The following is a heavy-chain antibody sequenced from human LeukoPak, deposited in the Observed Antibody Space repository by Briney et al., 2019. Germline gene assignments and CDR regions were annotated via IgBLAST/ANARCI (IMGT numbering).Heavy chain of an antibody. CDR1: GLTFGDYS. D-gene: IGHD2-15*01. CDR2: IRNKASGGTT. J-gene: IGHJ4*02. Sequence: GSLILSCTASGLTFGDYSMTWFRQAPGKGLEWVSFIRNKASGGTTEHAASVRGRFTTSRDDSKSIAYLQMDSLKTEDTALYYCTRDRIMTDFWGQGTLVTVSS. V-gene: IGHV3-49*03. CDR3: TRDRIMTDF.